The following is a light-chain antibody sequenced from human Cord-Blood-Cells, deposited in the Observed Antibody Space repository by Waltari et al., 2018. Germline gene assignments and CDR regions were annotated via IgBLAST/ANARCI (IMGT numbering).Light chain of an antibody. CDR2: AAS. CDR1: QSISSY. Sequence: DIQMTQSQSSLSASVGDRVTITCRASQSISSYLNWYQQKQGKAHKLLIDAASILQSGVPSTFSGSGSGTDFTRTISSLQPEDFATYYCQQSYSTPFTFGPGTKVDIK. V-gene: IGKV1-39*01. CDR3: QQSYSTPFT. J-gene: IGKJ3*01.